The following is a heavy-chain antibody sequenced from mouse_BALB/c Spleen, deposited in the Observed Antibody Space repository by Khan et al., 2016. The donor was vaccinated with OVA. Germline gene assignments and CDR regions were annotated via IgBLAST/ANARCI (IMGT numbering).Heavy chain of an antibody. CDR2: IYPGDGDT. J-gene: IGHJ3*02. CDR3: ATIYYDYG. D-gene: IGHD2-4*01. V-gene: IGHV1-87*01. Sequence: QVQLQQSGAELARPGASVKLSCKASGYTFTSYWMQWVKQRPGQGLEWIGAIYPGDGDTRYTQKFKGKATLTADKSSSTAYMQLSSLESEDSAVYYCATIYYDYGWGQGTLVTVSA. CDR1: GYTFTSYW.